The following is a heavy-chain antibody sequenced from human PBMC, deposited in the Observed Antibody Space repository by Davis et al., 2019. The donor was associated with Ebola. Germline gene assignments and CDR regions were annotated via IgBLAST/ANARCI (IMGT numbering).Heavy chain of an antibody. V-gene: IGHV3-30*02. Sequence: GESLKISCAASGFTFSSYGMHWVRQAPGKGLEWVAVIWYDGSNKYYADSVKGRFTISRDKSNNTLYLEMSSLRVDDTAVYYCATTQWLREFDNWGQGTLVTVSS. CDR2: IWYDGSNK. D-gene: IGHD6-19*01. CDR1: GFTFSSYG. CDR3: ATTQWLREFDN. J-gene: IGHJ4*02.